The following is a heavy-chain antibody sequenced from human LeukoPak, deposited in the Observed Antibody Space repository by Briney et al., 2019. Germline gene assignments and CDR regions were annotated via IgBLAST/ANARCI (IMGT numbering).Heavy chain of an antibody. V-gene: IGHV1-69*05. CDR3: AIDPEYYYDSSGYFGYFDY. CDR2: IIPIFGTA. D-gene: IGHD3-22*01. Sequence: ASVRVSCKASGGTFSSYAISWVRQAPGQGLEWMGRIIPIFGTANYAQKFQGRVTITTDESTSTAYMELSSLRSEDTAVYYCAIDPEYYYDSSGYFGYFDYWGQGTLVTVSS. J-gene: IGHJ4*02. CDR1: GGTFSSYA.